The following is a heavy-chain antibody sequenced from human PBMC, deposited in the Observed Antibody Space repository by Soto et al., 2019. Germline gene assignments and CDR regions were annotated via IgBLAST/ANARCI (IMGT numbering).Heavy chain of an antibody. D-gene: IGHD3-9*01. CDR2: IYYSGSI. Sequence: SETLSLTCTVSGGSINSRGYYWTWIRQHPGKGLEWIGNIYYSGSIHFNPSLKSRLTMLVDTSENQFSLKLTSVTAADTAVYYCARQSESTGYFYGRFDPWGQGTLVTVSS. CDR1: GGSINSRGYY. CDR3: ARQSESTGYFYGRFDP. V-gene: IGHV4-31*03. J-gene: IGHJ5*02.